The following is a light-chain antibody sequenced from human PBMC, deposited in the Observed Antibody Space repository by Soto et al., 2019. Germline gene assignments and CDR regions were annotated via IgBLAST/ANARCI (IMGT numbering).Light chain of an antibody. V-gene: IGKV1-39*01. J-gene: IGKJ1*01. CDR3: QQSYSTLWT. CDR2: AAS. CDR1: QSISSY. Sequence: DIQMTQSPSSLSASVGDRVTITCRASQSISSYLNWYQQKPGKAPKLLIYAASSLQSGVPSRFSGSGSGTDFTLTISSLQPEDSATYYCQQSYSTLWTLGQGTRV.